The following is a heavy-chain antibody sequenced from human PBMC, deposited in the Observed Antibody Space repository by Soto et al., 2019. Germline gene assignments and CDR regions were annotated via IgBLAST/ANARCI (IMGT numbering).Heavy chain of an antibody. Sequence: GGSLRLSCAASGFTFSNAWMSWVRQAPGKGLEWVGRIKSKTDGGTTDYAAPVKGRFTISRDDSKNTLYLQMNSLKTEDTAVYYCTTYYDILTGYYWGVDYFDYWGQGTLVTVSS. CDR3: TTYYDILTGYYWGVDYFDY. D-gene: IGHD3-9*01. CDR1: GFTFSNAW. J-gene: IGHJ4*02. CDR2: IKSKTDGGTT. V-gene: IGHV3-15*01.